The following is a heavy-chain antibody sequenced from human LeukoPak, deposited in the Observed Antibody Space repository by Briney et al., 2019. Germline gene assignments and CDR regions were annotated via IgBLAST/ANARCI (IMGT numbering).Heavy chain of an antibody. CDR3: TRTHYYDSGGRSYFDP. CDR2: IDSDGHK. D-gene: IGHD3-22*01. Sequence: SGPALVKPTQTLTLTCTFSGFSLTTSGMCVSWIRQPPGRAPEWLARIDSDGHKYYSTSLKTRLTISKDTSKNQVVLSMTNMDPADTATYYCTRTHYYDSGGRSYFDPWGQGTLVTVSS. CDR1: GFSLTTSGMC. V-gene: IGHV2-70*11. J-gene: IGHJ5*02.